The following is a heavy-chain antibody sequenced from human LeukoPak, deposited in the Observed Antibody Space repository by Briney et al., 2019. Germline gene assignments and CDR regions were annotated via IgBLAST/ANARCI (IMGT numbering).Heavy chain of an antibody. V-gene: IGHV4-39*07. CDR1: GGSISSITYY. D-gene: IGHD1-7*01. CDR3: ARLYGNYQNYFDY. CDR2: MYYRGNT. J-gene: IGHJ4*02. Sequence: SETLSLTCTVSGGSISSITYYWGWIRQPPGKGLEWVGHMYYRGNTFYNPSLTSRVTISVDTSKNQFSLKLRSVTAADTAVYYCARLYGNYQNYFDYWGQGTLVTVSS.